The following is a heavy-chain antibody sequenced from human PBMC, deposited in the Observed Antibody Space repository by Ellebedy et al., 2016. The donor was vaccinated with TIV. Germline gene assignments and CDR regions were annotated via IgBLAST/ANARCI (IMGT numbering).Heavy chain of an antibody. Sequence: AASVKVSCKVSGYTLTELSMHWVRQAPGKGLEWMGGFDPEDGETIYAQKFQGRFTMTEDTSTDTAYMELSSLRSEDPAVYYGATGTDILVVPAAMRRAGYYYYGMDVWGQGTTVTVSS. CDR1: GYTLTELS. J-gene: IGHJ6*02. V-gene: IGHV1-24*01. CDR2: FDPEDGET. D-gene: IGHD2-2*01. CDR3: ATGTDILVVPAAMRRAGYYYYGMDV.